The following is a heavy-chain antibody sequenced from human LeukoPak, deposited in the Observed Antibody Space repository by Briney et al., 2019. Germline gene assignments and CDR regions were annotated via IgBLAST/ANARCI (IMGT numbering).Heavy chain of an antibody. CDR2: ISYDGSNK. J-gene: IGHJ4*02. V-gene: IGHV3-30*18. D-gene: IGHD3-9*01. CDR3: AKDSNYDILTGVDY. Sequence: PGRSLRLSCAASGFTFSSYGMHWVRQAPGKGLEWVAVISYDGSNKYYADSVKGRFTISRDNSKNTLYLQTNSLRAEDTAVYYCAKDSNYDILTGVDYWGQGTLVTVSS. CDR1: GFTFSSYG.